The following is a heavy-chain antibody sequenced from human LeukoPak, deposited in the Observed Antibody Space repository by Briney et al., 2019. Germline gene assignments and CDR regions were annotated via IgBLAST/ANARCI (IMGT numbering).Heavy chain of an antibody. Sequence: GGSLRLSCEASGFTFKDSAMSWVRQAPGKGLEWLSAITGSGNTKYYADSVKGRFTISRDKSKSTLYLQMNSLRAEDTAVYYCAKGAYDYIEIAYFDYWGQGSLVTVSS. J-gene: IGHJ4*02. CDR2: ITGSGNTK. CDR1: GFTFKDSA. V-gene: IGHV3-23*01. CDR3: AKGAYDYIEIAYFDY. D-gene: IGHD5-12*01.